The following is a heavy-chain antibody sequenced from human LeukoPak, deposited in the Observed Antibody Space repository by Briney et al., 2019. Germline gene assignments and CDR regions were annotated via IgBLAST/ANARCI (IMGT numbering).Heavy chain of an antibody. Sequence: PGESLRLSCAASGFTFSSYSMNWVRQAPGKGLEWVSSISSSSSYIYYADSVKGRFTISRDNAKNSLYLQMNSLRAEDTAVYYCARPTGGASYAFDIWGQGTMVTVSS. CDR2: ISSSSSYI. J-gene: IGHJ3*02. CDR3: ARPTGGASYAFDI. CDR1: GFTFSSYS. V-gene: IGHV3-21*01. D-gene: IGHD1-26*01.